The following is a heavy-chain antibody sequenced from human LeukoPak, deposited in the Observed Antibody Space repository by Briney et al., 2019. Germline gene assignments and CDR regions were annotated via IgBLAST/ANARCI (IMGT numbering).Heavy chain of an antibody. CDR2: ISWDGGST. CDR1: GFTFDDYT. V-gene: IGHV3-43*01. J-gene: IGHJ3*02. D-gene: IGHD6-13*01. Sequence: GGSLRLSCAASGFTFDDYTMHWVRQAPGKGLEWVSLISWDGGSTYYADSVKGRFTISRDNAKNSLYLQMNSLRAEDTALYYCARSSRWFGDAFDIWGQGTMVTVSS. CDR3: ARSSRWFGDAFDI.